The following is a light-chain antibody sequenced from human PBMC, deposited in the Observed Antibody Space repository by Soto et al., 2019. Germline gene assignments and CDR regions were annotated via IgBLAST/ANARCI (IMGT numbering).Light chain of an antibody. J-gene: IGKJ5*01. CDR3: QQFNSYPIT. V-gene: IGKV1-5*01. CDR1: QSISRW. Sequence: DIHMTQSPATLSASVGDRVTITCRAIQSISRWLKWYQQKPGKAPKLLIYEASSLESGVPSRFRGSGSGTEFTLTIGGLQPDDFETYYCQQFNSYPITFGQGTRLEIK. CDR2: EAS.